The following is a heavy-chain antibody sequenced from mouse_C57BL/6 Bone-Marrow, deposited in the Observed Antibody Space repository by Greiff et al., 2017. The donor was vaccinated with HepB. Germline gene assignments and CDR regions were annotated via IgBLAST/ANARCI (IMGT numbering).Heavy chain of an antibody. CDR2: IDPENGDT. V-gene: IGHV14-4*01. J-gene: IGHJ2*01. CDR3: TTYYYGNSPDC. CDR1: GFNIKDDY. D-gene: IGHD1-1*01. Sequence: VQLKESGAELVRPGASVKLSCTASGFNIKDDYMHWVKQRPEQGLEWIGWIDPENGDTEYASKFQGKATITADTSSNTAYLQLSSLTSEDAAVYYCTTYYYGNSPDCWGRGTTLTVSA.